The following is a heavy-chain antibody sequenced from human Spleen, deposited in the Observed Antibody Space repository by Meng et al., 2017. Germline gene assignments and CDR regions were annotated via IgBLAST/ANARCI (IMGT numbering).Heavy chain of an antibody. D-gene: IGHD6-19*01. J-gene: IGHJ6*02. V-gene: IGHV3-23*01. CDR2: ISDSGGRI. Sequence: GESLKISCAASGFTFNTYTMSWVRQVPGKGLEWVSTISDSGGRIYYAESVKGRFTISRDNSKNTLYLQMDSLRAEDTALYHCAKARRSSGWTENYYGMDVWGQGTTVTVSS. CDR3: AKARRSSGWTENYYGMDV. CDR1: GFTFNTYT.